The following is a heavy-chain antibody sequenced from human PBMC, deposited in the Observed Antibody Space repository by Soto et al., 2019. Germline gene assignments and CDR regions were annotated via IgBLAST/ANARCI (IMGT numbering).Heavy chain of an antibody. CDR2: INAGNGNT. CDR3: ARDAVWGAPTDY. J-gene: IGHJ4*02. V-gene: IGHV1-3*01. Sequence: ASVKVSCKASGYTFTSYAMHWVRQAPGQRLEWMGWINAGNGNTKYSQKFQGRVTITRDTSASTAYMELSSLRSEDTAVYYCARDAVWGAPTDYWGKGTLVTVSS. D-gene: IGHD3-16*01. CDR1: GYTFTSYA.